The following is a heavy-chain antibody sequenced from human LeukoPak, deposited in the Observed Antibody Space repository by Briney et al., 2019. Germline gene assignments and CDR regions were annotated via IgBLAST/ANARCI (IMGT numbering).Heavy chain of an antibody. D-gene: IGHD4-23*01. CDR3: ARTPRFVTTVVTPTFDY. CDR1: GYTFTSYD. Sequence: ASVKVSCKASGYTFTSYDINWVRQATGQGLEWMGIINPSGGSTSYAQKFQGRVTMTRDTSTSTVYMELSSLRSEDTAVYYCARTPRFVTTVVTPTFDYWGQGTLVTVSS. V-gene: IGHV1-46*01. J-gene: IGHJ4*02. CDR2: INPSGGST.